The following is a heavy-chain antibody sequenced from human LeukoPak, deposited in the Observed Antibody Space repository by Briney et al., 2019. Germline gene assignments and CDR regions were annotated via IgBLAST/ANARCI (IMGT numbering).Heavy chain of an antibody. CDR3: ATSPLWGYAFDI. J-gene: IGHJ3*02. CDR2: ISGSENYI. CDR1: GFTFSDYY. D-gene: IGHD2/OR15-2a*01. Sequence: PGGSLRLSCEASGFTFSDYYMSWIRQAPGKGLEWLAYISGSENYIYYADSVKGRFTISRDNAKNSLYLQMNSLRAEDTAVYYCATSPLWGYAFDIWGQGTVVTVSS. V-gene: IGHV3-11*04.